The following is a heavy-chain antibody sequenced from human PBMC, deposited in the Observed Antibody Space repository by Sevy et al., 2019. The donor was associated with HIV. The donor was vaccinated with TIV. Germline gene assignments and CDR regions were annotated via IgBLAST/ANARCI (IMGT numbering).Heavy chain of an antibody. J-gene: IGHJ6*02. V-gene: IGHV3-53*01. CDR3: ARARSGPGGMDV. CDR1: GFTVSSNY. D-gene: IGHD2-8*02. Sequence: GGSLRLSCAASGFTVSSNYMTWVRQAPGKGLEWVSVLYSGGGTYYADSVSGRFSITRDNSKNTLDFQMNSLRAEDAAVYYCARARSGPGGMDVWGQGTTVTVSS. CDR2: LYSGGGT.